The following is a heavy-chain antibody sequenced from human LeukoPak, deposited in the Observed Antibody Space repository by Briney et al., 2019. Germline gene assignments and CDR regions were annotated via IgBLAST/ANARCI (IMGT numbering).Heavy chain of an antibody. CDR3: ARVRVFGETNNWFDP. D-gene: IGHD3-10*01. J-gene: IGHJ5*02. CDR2: IYYSGST. Sequence: SETLSLTCTVSGGSISSYYWSWIRQPPGKGLEWIGYIYYSGSTNYNPSLKSRVTISVDTSKNQFSLKLSSVTAADTAVYYCARVRVFGETNNWFDPWGQGTLVTVSS. V-gene: IGHV4-59*01. CDR1: GGSISSYY.